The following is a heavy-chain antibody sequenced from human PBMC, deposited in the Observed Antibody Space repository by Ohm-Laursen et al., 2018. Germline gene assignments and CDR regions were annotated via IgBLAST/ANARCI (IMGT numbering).Heavy chain of an antibody. CDR2: IDWDDGK. D-gene: IGHD3-22*01. V-gene: IGHV2-70*11. Sequence: TQTLTLTYTFPGFSLSTSGMCVSWIRQPPGEALEWLARIDWDDGKYYTPSLKTRLTISKDTSKDQVVLTMTNMDPVDTATYYCARTTYYYDSSAYYRPYFFDYWGQGSLVTVSS. J-gene: IGHJ4*02. CDR1: GFSLSTSGMC. CDR3: ARTTYYYDSSAYYRPYFFDY.